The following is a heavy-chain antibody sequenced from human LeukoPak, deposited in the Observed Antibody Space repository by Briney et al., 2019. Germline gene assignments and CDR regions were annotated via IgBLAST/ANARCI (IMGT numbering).Heavy chain of an antibody. J-gene: IGHJ4*02. CDR1: GFTFSNYA. CDR2: ISASGGTT. Sequence: PGGSLRLSCAASGFTFSNYAISWVRQAPGKGLAWVSAISASGGTTYYADSVKGRFTISRDSSKNTLYLQMNSLRAEDTALYYCAKDRDSSRRGIDYWGQGTLVTVSS. CDR3: AKDRDSSRRGIDY. V-gene: IGHV3-23*01. D-gene: IGHD2-21*02.